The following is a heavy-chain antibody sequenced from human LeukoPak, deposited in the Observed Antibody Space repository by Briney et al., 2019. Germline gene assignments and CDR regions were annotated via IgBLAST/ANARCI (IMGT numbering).Heavy chain of an antibody. V-gene: IGHV1-69*05. Sequence: SVKVSCKASGGTFSSYAISWVRRAPGQGLEWMGRIIPIFGTANYAQKFQGRVTITTDESTSTAYMELSSLRSEDTAVYYCACGIVVVVAATPSYYFDYWGQGTLVTVSS. CDR2: IIPIFGTA. CDR3: ACGIVVVVAATPSYYFDY. J-gene: IGHJ4*02. CDR1: GGTFSSYA. D-gene: IGHD2-15*01.